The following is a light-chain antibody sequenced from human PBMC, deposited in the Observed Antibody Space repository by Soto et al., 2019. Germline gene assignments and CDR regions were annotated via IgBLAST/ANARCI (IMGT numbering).Light chain of an antibody. Sequence: VLTQSPVTLSLSPGERATLFCKASQSVGSYLAWFQQKPGQAPRVLIYDATNRAGGVPDRFSGSGSGTDFTLTISSLEAEDSAVYYCQQHDIWPPLTFGGGTKLEIK. CDR3: QQHDIWPPLT. V-gene: IGKV3-11*01. J-gene: IGKJ4*01. CDR1: QSVGSY. CDR2: DAT.